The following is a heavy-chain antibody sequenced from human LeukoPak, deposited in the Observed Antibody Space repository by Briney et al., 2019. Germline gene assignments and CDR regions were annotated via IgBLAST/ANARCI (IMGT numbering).Heavy chain of an antibody. Sequence: GGSLRLSCAASGFTFSSYSMNWVHQAPGKGLEWVSSISSSSSYIYYADSVKGRFTISRDNAKNSLYLQMNSLRAEDTAVYYCARVAAVAGGDYWGQGTLVTVSS. CDR3: ARVAAVAGGDY. CDR2: ISSSSSYI. CDR1: GFTFSSYS. J-gene: IGHJ4*02. V-gene: IGHV3-21*01. D-gene: IGHD6-19*01.